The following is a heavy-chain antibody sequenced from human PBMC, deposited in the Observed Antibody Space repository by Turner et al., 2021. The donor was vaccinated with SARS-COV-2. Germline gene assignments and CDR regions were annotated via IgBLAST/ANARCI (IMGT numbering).Heavy chain of an antibody. CDR1: GFAVSNNY. J-gene: IGHJ4*02. CDR3: ATRMTTLPQ. Sequence: EVHLVESGGGSVQPGGYLSLSCAASGFAVSNNYMSWVRQAAGKGLDWVSLIYSGGSTYYADSVTGRFTISRDNSKNTLYLQMNSLRAEDTAVYYCATRMTTLPQWGQGTLVTVSS. V-gene: IGHV3-66*01. CDR2: IYSGGST. D-gene: IGHD4-17*01.